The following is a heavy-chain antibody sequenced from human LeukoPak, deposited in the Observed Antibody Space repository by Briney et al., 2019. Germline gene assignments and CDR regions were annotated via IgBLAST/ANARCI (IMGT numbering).Heavy chain of an antibody. CDR1: GFNFRSYW. D-gene: IGHD1/OR15-1a*01. CDR2: IKQDGSEK. Sequence: GGSLRLSCAASGFNFRSYWMTWVRQSPGKGLEWVANIKQDGSEKYYVDSVKGRFTISRDNAKDSLYLEMNSLRAEDTAVYYCARGGQAGTGDYWGQGTLVTVPS. V-gene: IGHV3-7*01. CDR3: ARGGQAGTGDY. J-gene: IGHJ4*02.